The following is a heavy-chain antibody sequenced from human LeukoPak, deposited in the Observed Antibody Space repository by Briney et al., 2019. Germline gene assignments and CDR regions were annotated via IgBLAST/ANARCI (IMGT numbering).Heavy chain of an antibody. V-gene: IGHV4-59*01. CDR2: IYYSGST. Sequence: SETLSLTCTVSSGSISSYYWSWIRQPPGKGLEWIGYIYYSGSTNYNPSLKSRVTISVDTSKNQFSLKLSSVTAADTAVYYCARGDYDILTGSGAFDIWGQGTMVTVSS. CDR1: SGSISSYY. D-gene: IGHD3-9*01. CDR3: ARGDYDILTGSGAFDI. J-gene: IGHJ3*02.